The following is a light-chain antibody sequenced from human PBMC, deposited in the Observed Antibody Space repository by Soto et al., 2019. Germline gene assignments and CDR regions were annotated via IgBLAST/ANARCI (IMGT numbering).Light chain of an antibody. CDR2: DVN. V-gene: IGLV2-8*01. J-gene: IGLJ1*01. CDR3: SSYAGSPYV. CDR1: SMAVVCYHY. Sequence: QSVLTQPPPPPRAPGPSVIISLTVNSMAVVCYHYVSWFHQHPGDPPNLMIYDVNKRPSGVPDRFSGSKSGNTASLTVSGLQAEDEADYYCSSYAGSPYVFGTGTKVTVL.